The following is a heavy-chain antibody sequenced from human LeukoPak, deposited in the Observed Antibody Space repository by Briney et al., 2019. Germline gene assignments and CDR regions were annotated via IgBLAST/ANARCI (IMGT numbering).Heavy chain of an antibody. J-gene: IGHJ4*02. D-gene: IGHD5-18*01. CDR3: SRGDTTIYYFDY. CDR1: GDSIRGDSFY. CDR2: IDYSGKT. Sequence: SETLSLTCTVSGDSIRGDSFYWGWIRQPPGKGLEWIGSIDYSGKTYYNPSLKSRVTLSVDTSKNQFSLKLSSVTAADTAVYYCSRGDTTIYYFDYWGQGTLVTVSS. V-gene: IGHV4-39*07.